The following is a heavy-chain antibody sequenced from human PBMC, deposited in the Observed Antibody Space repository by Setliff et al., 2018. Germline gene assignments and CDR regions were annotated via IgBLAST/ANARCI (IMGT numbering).Heavy chain of an antibody. J-gene: IGHJ6*03. CDR2: IKSKTDGGTT. CDR3: MSTPSGTYSTYYYYYNMDV. CDR1: GFTFSRAY. D-gene: IGHD3-10*01. Sequence: PGGSLRLSCAASGFTFSRAYMNWVRQAPGKGLEWVGRIKSKTDGGTTDYAAPVKGKFSISRDDSKRTLYLQMNSLKNEDTALYYCMSTPSGTYSTYYYYYNMDVWGKGTQVTVSS. V-gene: IGHV3-15*07.